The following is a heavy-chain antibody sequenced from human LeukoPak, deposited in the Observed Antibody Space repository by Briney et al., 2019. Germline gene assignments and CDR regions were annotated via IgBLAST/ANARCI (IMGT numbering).Heavy chain of an antibody. V-gene: IGHV1-18*01. CDR1: GYTFTSYG. D-gene: IGHD2-15*01. Sequence: ASVKVSCKASGYTFTSYGISWVRQAPGQGLEWMGWISAYNGNTNYAQKPQDRVTMTTDTSTSTAYMELRSLRSDDTAVYYCARNCSGGGVDYWGQGTLVTVSS. CDR2: ISAYNGNT. CDR3: ARNCSGGGVDY. J-gene: IGHJ4*02.